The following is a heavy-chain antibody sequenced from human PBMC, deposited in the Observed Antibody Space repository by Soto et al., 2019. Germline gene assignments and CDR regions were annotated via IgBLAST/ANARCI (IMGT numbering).Heavy chain of an antibody. CDR1: GFSLTTSGVG. D-gene: IGHD2-2*01. Sequence: SGPTLVNPTQTLTLTCTFSGFSLTTSGVGVGWIRQPPGKALEWLALIYWNDVKRYSPSLKSSLTITTDTSKNQVVLTMTNMDPVDTATYYCGHSAIYISTWFYFDQWGQGTLVTVSS. V-gene: IGHV2-5*01. J-gene: IGHJ4*02. CDR2: IYWNDVK. CDR3: GHSAIYISTWFYFDQ.